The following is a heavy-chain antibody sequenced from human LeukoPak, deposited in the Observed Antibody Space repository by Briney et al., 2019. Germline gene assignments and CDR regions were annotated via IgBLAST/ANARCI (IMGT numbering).Heavy chain of an antibody. CDR2: ISSDGSRV. D-gene: IGHD3-10*01. CDR1: GFTFSDYW. J-gene: IGHJ4*02. Sequence: PGGSLRLSCAASGFTFSDYWMHWVRQAPGKGLVWVSRISSDGSRVTYADSVKGRFTISRDNAKNTLYLQMNSLSAEDTAVFYCARADYYDSGSFYPLNFWGQGTLVTVSS. CDR3: ARADYYDSGSFYPLNF. V-gene: IGHV3-74*01.